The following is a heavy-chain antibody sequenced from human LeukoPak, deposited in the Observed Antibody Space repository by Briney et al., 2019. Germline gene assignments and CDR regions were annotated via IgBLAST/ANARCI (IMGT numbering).Heavy chain of an antibody. D-gene: IGHD4-17*01. CDR3: TTGYYGVSYFDY. J-gene: IGHJ4*02. V-gene: IGHV3-15*01. CDR2: IKSKTDGGTT. Sequence: SGGSLRLSCAASGFTFSNAWMSWVRQAPGKGLEWVGRIKSKTDGGTTDYAAPVKGRFTISRDDSKNTLYLQMNSLKTEDTAVYYCTTGYYGVSYFDYWGQGTLVTVSS. CDR1: GFTFSNAW.